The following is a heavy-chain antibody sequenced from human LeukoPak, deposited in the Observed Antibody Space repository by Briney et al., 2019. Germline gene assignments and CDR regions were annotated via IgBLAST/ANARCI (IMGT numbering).Heavy chain of an antibody. V-gene: IGHV3-74*01. Sequence: GGSLRLSCAASGFTFSRSWMHWVRQSPGKGLVWVSRLNDDGSTTTYADSVKGRFTISRDNAKNTLYLQMNSLRAEDTAVYYCAREHCSSTSCSYFDYWGQGTLVTVSS. CDR2: LNDDGSTT. CDR1: GFTFSRSW. CDR3: AREHCSSTSCSYFDY. J-gene: IGHJ4*02. D-gene: IGHD2-2*01.